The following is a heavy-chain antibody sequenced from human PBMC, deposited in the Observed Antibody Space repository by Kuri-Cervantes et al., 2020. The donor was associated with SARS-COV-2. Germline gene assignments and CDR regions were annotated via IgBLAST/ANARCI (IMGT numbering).Heavy chain of an antibody. CDR1: AFTCDDYA. J-gene: IGHJ4*02. V-gene: IGHV3-49*03. CDR2: IRSKAYGETT. D-gene: IGHD3/OR15-3a*01. Sequence: GESLKISCTTSAFTCDDYALAWFRQAPGKGLEWVGFIRSKAYGETTEYAASVKGRFSISRDDSESIAYLQMHSLKTEDTAVYYCSRNFWAGYWPFDYWGQGTLVTVSS. CDR3: SRNFWAGYWPFDY.